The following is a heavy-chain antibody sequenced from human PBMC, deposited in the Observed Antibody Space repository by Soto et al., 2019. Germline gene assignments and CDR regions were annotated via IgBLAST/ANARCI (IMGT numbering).Heavy chain of an antibody. CDR2: ISGTGGT. CDR1: GFTFSTYA. CDR3: AKSTRGSGWESDFFDY. D-gene: IGHD6-19*01. Sequence: GGSLRLSCAASGFTFSTYAMSWVRQAPGKGLEWVSAISGTGGTYDSESVKGRFTISRDNSKSTLYLKMNSLSAEDTAIYYCAKSTRGSGWESDFFDYWGQGTLVTVSS. V-gene: IGHV3-23*01. J-gene: IGHJ4*02.